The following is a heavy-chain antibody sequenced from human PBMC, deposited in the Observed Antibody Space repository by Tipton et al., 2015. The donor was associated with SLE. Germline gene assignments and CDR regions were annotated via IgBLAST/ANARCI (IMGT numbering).Heavy chain of an antibody. Sequence: SLRLSCAASGFTFSSYWMSWVRQAPGKGLEWVANIKQDGSEKYYVDSVKGRFTISRDSAKNSVYLQMNSLRVEDTAVYYCARVTPRSWNLDYWGQGTLVTVSS. D-gene: IGHD6-13*01. J-gene: IGHJ4*02. V-gene: IGHV3-7*01. CDR1: GFTFSSYW. CDR3: ARVTPRSWNLDY. CDR2: IKQDGSEK.